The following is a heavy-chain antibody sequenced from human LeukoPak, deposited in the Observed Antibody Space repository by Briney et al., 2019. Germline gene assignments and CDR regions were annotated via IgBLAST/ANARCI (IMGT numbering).Heavy chain of an antibody. CDR3: ARVRYCSSTSCYNWFDP. CDR2: VNSDGSTP. D-gene: IGHD2-2*01. V-gene: IGHV3-74*01. CDR1: GFTFSSYW. Sequence: GGTLRLSCAASGFTFSSYWMHWVRQAPGKGLVWVSRVNSDGSTPTYEDSVNVRFATSKDNAKNTLCLQMNSLRAEDTAVYYCARVRYCSSTSCYNWFDPWGQGTLVTVSS. J-gene: IGHJ5*02.